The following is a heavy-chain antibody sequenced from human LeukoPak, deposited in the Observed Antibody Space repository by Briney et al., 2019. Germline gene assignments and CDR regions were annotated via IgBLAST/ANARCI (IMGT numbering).Heavy chain of an antibody. CDR3: ARALSWTTESYYYMDV. J-gene: IGHJ6*03. V-gene: IGHV1-2*02. Sequence: ASVKVSCKASGYIFTGYYIHWVRQAPGQGLEWMGWINPNSRGTNYAQKFQGRVTMTRDTSISTAYMEVSRLRSDDTAVYYCARALSWTTESYYYMDVWGKGTTVTVSS. D-gene: IGHD3/OR15-3a*01. CDR2: INPNSRGT. CDR1: GYIFTGYY.